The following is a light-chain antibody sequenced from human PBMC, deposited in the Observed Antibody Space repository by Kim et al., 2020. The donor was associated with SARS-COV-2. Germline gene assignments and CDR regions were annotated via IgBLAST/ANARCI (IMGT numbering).Light chain of an antibody. Sequence: DIQMTQSPSSLSASVGDRVTITCRASQSIRSYLSWYQQSPGKAPNLLMFAASSLQSGVPSRFSGGGSGTDFTLTISSLQPEDFATYYCQQSYDSPCSFGQGTKLEIK. CDR2: AAS. CDR1: QSIRSY. V-gene: IGKV1-39*01. J-gene: IGKJ2*04. CDR3: QQSYDSPCS.